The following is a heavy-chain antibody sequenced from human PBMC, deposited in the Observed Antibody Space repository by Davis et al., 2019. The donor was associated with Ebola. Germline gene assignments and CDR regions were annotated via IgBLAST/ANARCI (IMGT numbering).Heavy chain of an antibody. CDR3: ARHGDYGDYVPHDWFDP. D-gene: IGHD4-17*01. Sequence: GGSLRLSCKGSGYSFSNYWIGWVRQLPGKGLEWMGIIYPGDSDTRYSPSFQGQVIIPADKSISTVYLQWSSLKTSDTAIYYCARHGDYGDYVPHDWFDPWGQGTPVTVSS. V-gene: IGHV5-51*01. J-gene: IGHJ5*02. CDR1: GYSFSNYW. CDR2: IYPGDSDT.